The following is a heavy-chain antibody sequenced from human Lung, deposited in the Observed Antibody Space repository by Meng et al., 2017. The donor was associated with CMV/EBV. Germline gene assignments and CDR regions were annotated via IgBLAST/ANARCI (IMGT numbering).Heavy chain of an antibody. V-gene: IGHV4-31*03. CDR2: IYYSGST. CDR3: ARTNYGDYNWFNP. Sequence: VQRRQLGPGLVKPPQTLSLTCTVSGGSISSGGFYWSWIRQHPGKGLEWIGYIYYSGSTYYNPSLRSRVAISIDTSKNQFSLKLTSVTAADTAVYFCARTNYGDYNWFNPWGQGTLVTVSS. J-gene: IGHJ5*02. CDR1: GGSISSGGFY. D-gene: IGHD4-17*01.